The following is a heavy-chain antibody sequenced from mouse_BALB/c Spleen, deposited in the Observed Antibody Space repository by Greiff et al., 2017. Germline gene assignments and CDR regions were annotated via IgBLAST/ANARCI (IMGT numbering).Heavy chain of an antibody. CDR1: GFDFSRYW. CDR3: ARRITAAWFAY. D-gene: IGHD2-4*01. J-gene: IGHJ3*01. V-gene: IGHV4-1*02. CDR2: INPDSSTI. Sequence: EVKLQESGGVLVQPGGSLKLSCAASGFDFSRYWMSWVRQAPGKGLEWIGEINPDSSTINYTPSLKDKFIISRDNAKNTLYLQMSKVRSEDTALYYCARRITAAWFAYWGQGTLVTVSA.